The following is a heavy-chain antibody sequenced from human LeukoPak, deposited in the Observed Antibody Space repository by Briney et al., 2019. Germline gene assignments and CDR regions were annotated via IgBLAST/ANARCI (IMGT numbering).Heavy chain of an antibody. D-gene: IGHD3-22*01. CDR1: GFTVDSNY. J-gene: IGHJ4*02. CDR3: ARGDDSGYYDYFDY. CDR2: IYTGGNT. Sequence: GGSLRLSCAASGFTVDSNYLSWVRQAPGKGLEWVSTIYTGGNTYYAASVKGRFTISRDFSKNTVFHHMNSLRAEDTAMYYCARGDDSGYYDYFDYWGQGALVTVSS. V-gene: IGHV3-53*01.